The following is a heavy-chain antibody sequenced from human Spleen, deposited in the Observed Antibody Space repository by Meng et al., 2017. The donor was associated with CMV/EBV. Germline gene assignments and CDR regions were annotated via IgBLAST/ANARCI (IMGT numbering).Heavy chain of an antibody. CDR3: AKHRSGGMEV. V-gene: IGHV3-21*04. J-gene: IGHJ6*02. CDR1: GFTFSSYS. Sequence: GESLKISCAASGFTFSSYSMNWVRQAPGKGLEWVSSISSSSSYIYYADSVKGRFTISRDNAKNSLYLQMNSLGAEDTAVYYCAKHRSGGMEVWGQGTTVTVSS. CDR2: ISSSSSYI.